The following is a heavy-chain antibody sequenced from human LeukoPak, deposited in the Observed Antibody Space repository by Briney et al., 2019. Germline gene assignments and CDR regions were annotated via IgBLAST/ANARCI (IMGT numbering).Heavy chain of an antibody. CDR1: GFTFSSYA. CDR2: ISYDGSNK. J-gene: IGHJ3*02. D-gene: IGHD2-21*01. V-gene: IGHV3-30-3*01. CDR3: ARPYGLHCGGDCYPGAFDI. Sequence: PGGSLRLSCAASGFTFSSYAMHWVRQAPGKGLEWVAVISYDGSNKYYADSVKGRFTISRDNSKNTLYLQMNSLRAEDTAVYYCARPYGLHCGGDCYPGAFDIWGQGTMVTVSS.